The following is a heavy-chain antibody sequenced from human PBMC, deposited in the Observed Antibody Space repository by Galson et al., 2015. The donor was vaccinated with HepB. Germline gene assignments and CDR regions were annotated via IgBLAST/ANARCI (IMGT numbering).Heavy chain of an antibody. V-gene: IGHV5-10-1*01. CDR3: ARRPRGTEWEGASYQGLDYFDY. CDR1: GYRFTSYW. J-gene: IGHJ4*02. Sequence: QSGAEVTKPGESLRISCKGSGYRFTSYWISWVRQMPGKGLEWMGRIDPSDSYTNYSPSFQGHVTISADKSISTAYLQWSSLKASDTAMYYCARRPRGTEWEGASYQGLDYFDYWGQGTLVTVSS. D-gene: IGHD1-26*01. CDR2: IDPSDSYT.